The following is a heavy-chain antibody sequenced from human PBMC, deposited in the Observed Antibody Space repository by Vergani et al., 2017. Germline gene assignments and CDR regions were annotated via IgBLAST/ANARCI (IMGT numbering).Heavy chain of an antibody. D-gene: IGHD6-6*01. J-gene: IGHJ5*02. CDR3: AKDLGTSSGGGGFDP. CDR2: ISWNSNSI. V-gene: IGHV3-9*02. CDR1: GFTSAGYA. Sequence: EVQLEESGGGLVLPGRSLRLSCVASGFTSAGYAMHWVRQAPGKGLAWVSGISWNSNSIGYADSVKGRFAISRDNAKNFLYLQMNSLRAEDTALYYCAKDLGTSSGGGGFDPWGKGTLVTVSS.